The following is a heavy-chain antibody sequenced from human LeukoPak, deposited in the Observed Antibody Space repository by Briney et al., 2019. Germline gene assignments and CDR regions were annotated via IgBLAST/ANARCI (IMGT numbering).Heavy chain of an antibody. CDR1: GVNVSSDY. CDR3: ANSLGTIAVAPVDY. Sequence: GGSLRLSCEASGVNVSSDYMSWVRQAPGKGLEWFSAISGSGGSTYYADSVKGRFTISRDNSKNTLYLQMNSLRAEDTAVYYCANSLGTIAVAPVDYWGQRTLVTLPS. D-gene: IGHD6-19*01. CDR2: ISGSGGST. J-gene: IGHJ4*02. V-gene: IGHV3-23*01.